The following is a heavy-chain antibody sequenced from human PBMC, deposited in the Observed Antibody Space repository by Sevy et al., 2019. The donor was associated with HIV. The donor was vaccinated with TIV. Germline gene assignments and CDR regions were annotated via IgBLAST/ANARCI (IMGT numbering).Heavy chain of an antibody. Sequence: GGSLRLSCAAPGFTFDDYGMSWVRQAPGKGLEWVSGINWNGGSTGYADSVKGRFTISRDNAKNSLYLQMNSLRAEDTALYYCARVDDHIAVAPNDDWGQGTLVTVSS. J-gene: IGHJ4*02. D-gene: IGHD6-13*01. V-gene: IGHV3-20*04. CDR1: GFTFDDYG. CDR2: INWNGGST. CDR3: ARVDDHIAVAPNDD.